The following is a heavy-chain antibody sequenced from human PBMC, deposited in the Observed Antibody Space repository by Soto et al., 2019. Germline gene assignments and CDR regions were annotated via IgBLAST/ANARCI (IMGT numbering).Heavy chain of an antibody. V-gene: IGHV3-11*06. D-gene: IGHD1-1*01. CDR2: SSNSGSFT. Sequence: PGGSLRLSCAASGFTFSDHYMSWIRQAPGKGLEWIGYSSNSGSFTRYADSVKDRFSISRDNAKNSLYLQINSLRGDDTATYFCVRSGDNYNLLDYWGQGTPVIVSS. CDR3: VRSGDNYNLLDY. J-gene: IGHJ4*02. CDR1: GFTFSDHY.